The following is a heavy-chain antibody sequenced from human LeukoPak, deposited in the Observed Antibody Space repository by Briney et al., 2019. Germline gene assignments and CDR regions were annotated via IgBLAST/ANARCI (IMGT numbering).Heavy chain of an antibody. CDR1: GYTFTSYG. D-gene: IGHD1-1*01. V-gene: IGHV1-18*01. J-gene: IGHJ6*02. CDR3: ASTRQSYYYYGMDV. Sequence: ASVKVSCKASGYTFTSYGISWVRQAPGQGLEWMGWISAYNGNTNYAQKLQGRVTMTTDTSTSTAYMELRSLRSDATAVYYCASTRQSYYYYGMDVWGQGTTVTVSS. CDR2: ISAYNGNT.